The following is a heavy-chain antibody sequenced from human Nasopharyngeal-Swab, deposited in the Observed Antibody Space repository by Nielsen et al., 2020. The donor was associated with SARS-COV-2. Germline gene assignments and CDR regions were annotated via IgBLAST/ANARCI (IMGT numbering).Heavy chain of an antibody. CDR1: GESFSSDY. CDR3: ARRVDTGGSGSWYYYYGMDV. CDR2: INHRGST. D-gene: IGHD3-10*01. Sequence: SETLSLTCSVYGESFSSDYWSWIRQTPGKGLEWIGEINHRGSTKYNPSLKSRVTISVDTSKKQFSLKLSSVTAADSAVYYCARRVDTGGSGSWYYYYGMDVWGQGTTVTVSS. J-gene: IGHJ6*02. V-gene: IGHV4-34*01.